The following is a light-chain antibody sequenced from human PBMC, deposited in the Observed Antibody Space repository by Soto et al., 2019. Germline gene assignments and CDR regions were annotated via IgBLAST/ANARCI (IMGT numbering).Light chain of an antibody. CDR3: CSYAGSSSYV. J-gene: IGLJ1*01. V-gene: IGLV2-23*02. Sequence: QSVLTQPASVSGSPGQSITISCTGTSSDVGNYNLVSWYQQHPGKAPKLMIYEVSKRPSGVSNRFSGSKSGSTASLTISGLQAVDEADYYCCSYAGSSSYVFGTGTKVTVL. CDR1: SSDVGNYNL. CDR2: EVS.